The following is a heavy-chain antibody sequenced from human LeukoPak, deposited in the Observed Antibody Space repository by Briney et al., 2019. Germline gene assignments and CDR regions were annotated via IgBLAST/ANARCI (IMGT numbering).Heavy chain of an antibody. Sequence: SETLSLTCTVSGYSISSGYYWGWIRQPPGKGLEWIGSIYYSGSTYYNPSLKSRVTISVDTSKNQFSLKLSSVTAADTAVYYCARRRLYYNILTGYSPFDYWGQGTLVTVSS. J-gene: IGHJ4*02. CDR3: ARRRLYYNILTGYSPFDY. CDR1: GYSISSGYY. D-gene: IGHD3-9*01. CDR2: IYYSGST. V-gene: IGHV4-38-2*02.